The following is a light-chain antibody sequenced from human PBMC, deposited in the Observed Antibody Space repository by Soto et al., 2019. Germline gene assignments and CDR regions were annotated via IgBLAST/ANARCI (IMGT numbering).Light chain of an antibody. CDR1: QSVSSC. V-gene: IGKV1-39*01. CDR3: QQTYIIPWT. Sequence: DIEMTQSASSLSASVGDRVTISCRASQSVSSCVNWYQHKPGKAPKLLIFTTSSLESGVPARFSGSGSGTDFTLTISSLHPEDFATYYCQQTYIIPWTFGQGTTVEF. J-gene: IGKJ1*01. CDR2: TTS.